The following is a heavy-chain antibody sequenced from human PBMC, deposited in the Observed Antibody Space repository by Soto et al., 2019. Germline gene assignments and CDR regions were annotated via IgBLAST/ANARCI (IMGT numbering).Heavy chain of an antibody. J-gene: IGHJ6*02. CDR1: GFTFSSYW. CDR2: INSDGSST. Sequence: PGGSLRLSCAASGFTFSSYWTHWVRQAPGKGLVWVSRINSDGSSTSYADSVKGRFTISRDNAKNTLYLQMNSLRAEDTAVYYCASGGRWYYGMDVWGQGTTVTVYS. CDR3: ASGGRWYYGMDV. D-gene: IGHD1-26*01. V-gene: IGHV3-74*01.